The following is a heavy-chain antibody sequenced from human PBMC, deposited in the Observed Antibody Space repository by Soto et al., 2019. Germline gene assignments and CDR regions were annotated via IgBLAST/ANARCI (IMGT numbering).Heavy chain of an antibody. J-gene: IGHJ6*02. Sequence: QVQLVQSGAEVKKPGASVKVSCKASGYTFTIYGISWVRQAPGQGLEWMGWISGYNGNTNYAHNRQGRVTMTTDTSTSTAYMELRSLRSDDTAVYYCARESYSGSSGLNYYYGMDVWGQGTTVTVSS. CDR3: ARESYSGSSGLNYYYGMDV. D-gene: IGHD6-6*01. CDR2: ISGYNGNT. V-gene: IGHV1-18*04. CDR1: GYTFTIYG.